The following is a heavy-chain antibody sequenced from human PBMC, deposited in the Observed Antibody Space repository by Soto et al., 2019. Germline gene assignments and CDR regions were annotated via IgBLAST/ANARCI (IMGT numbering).Heavy chain of an antibody. CDR2: IYYSGST. J-gene: IGHJ4*02. V-gene: IGHV4-59*01. Sequence: PSETLSLTCTVSGGSISSYYWSWIRQPPGKGLEWIGYIYYSGSTNYNPSLKSRVTISVDTSKNQFSLKLSSVTAADTAVYYCAREGITMVRGVSHFDYWGQGTQVTVSS. CDR3: AREGITMVRGVSHFDY. D-gene: IGHD3-10*01. CDR1: GGSISSYY.